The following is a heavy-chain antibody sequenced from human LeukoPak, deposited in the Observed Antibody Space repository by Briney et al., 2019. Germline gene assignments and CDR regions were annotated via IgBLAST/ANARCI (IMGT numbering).Heavy chain of an antibody. D-gene: IGHD3-9*01. Sequence: SETLSLTCTVSGGSISSSSYYWGWIRQPPGKGLEWIGSIYYSGSTYYNPSLKSRVTISVDTSKNQFSLKLSSVTAADTAVYYCARALGEGYFDWLGFDYWGQGTLVTVSS. J-gene: IGHJ4*02. CDR2: IYYSGST. CDR3: ARALGEGYFDWLGFDY. V-gene: IGHV4-39*07. CDR1: GGSISSSSYY.